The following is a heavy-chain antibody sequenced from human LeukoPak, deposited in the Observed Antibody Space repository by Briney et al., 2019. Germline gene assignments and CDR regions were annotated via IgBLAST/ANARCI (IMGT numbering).Heavy chain of an antibody. Sequence: GGSLRLSCAASGFIFNSYNMNWVRQAPGKGLEWVSYISSSGSIIYYADSVKGRFTISRDNAKNSLFLQMNSLRAEDTAVYYCARVGTGSYFYYGMDVWGQGTTVTVSS. J-gene: IGHJ6*02. D-gene: IGHD3/OR15-3a*01. CDR3: ARVGTGSYFYYGMDV. CDR1: GFIFNSYN. V-gene: IGHV3-48*03. CDR2: ISSSGSII.